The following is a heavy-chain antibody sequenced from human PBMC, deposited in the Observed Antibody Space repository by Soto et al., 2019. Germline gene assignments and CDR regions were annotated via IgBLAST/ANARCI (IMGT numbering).Heavy chain of an antibody. Sequence: QVQLVQSGAEVKKPGSSVKVSCKASGGTFSSYSINWVRQAHGQGLEWMGEIIPIFGTANYAQKFQGRVTTTADESTSTDYMELSSVRSEDTAVYYCARDGGRHSGGIDYWGQGTLVPVSS. CDR2: IIPIFGTA. CDR3: ARDGGRHSGGIDY. D-gene: IGHD1-26*01. J-gene: IGHJ4*02. CDR1: GGTFSSYS. V-gene: IGHV1-69*01.